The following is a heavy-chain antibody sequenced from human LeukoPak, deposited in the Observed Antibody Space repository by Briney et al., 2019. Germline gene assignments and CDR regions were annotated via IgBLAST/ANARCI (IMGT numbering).Heavy chain of an antibody. CDR3: ARDWGYCSGGSCYRGAFDI. CDR1: GYTFTGYY. CDR2: INPNSGGT. D-gene: IGHD2-15*01. J-gene: IGHJ3*02. V-gene: IGHV1-2*02. Sequence: ASVKVSCKASGYTFTGYYMHWVRQAPGQGLEWMGWINPNSGGTNYAQKLQGRVTMTRDTSISTAYMELSRLRSDDTAVYYCARDWGYCSGGSCYRGAFDIWGQGTMVTVSS.